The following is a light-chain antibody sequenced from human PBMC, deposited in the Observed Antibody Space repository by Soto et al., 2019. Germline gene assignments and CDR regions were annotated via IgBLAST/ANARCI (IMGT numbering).Light chain of an antibody. CDR2: GAS. CDR3: QQHGSSPPWT. CDR1: QSVSNNY. V-gene: IGKV3-20*01. J-gene: IGKJ1*01. Sequence: EIVLTQSPGTLSLSPGERATLSCRASQSVSNNYLAWYQQKPGQAPRLLIYGASNRATGIPDRFSGSGSGTDFTLTIRRLEPEDFAVYYCQQHGSSPPWTFGQGTKVDIK.